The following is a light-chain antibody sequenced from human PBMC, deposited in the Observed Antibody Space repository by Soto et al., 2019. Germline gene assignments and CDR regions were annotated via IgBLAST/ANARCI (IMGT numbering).Light chain of an antibody. CDR2: GNS. J-gene: IGLJ2*01. Sequence: QSVLTQPPSVSGAPGQSVTISCTGSSSNIGATYDVHWYQQFPGTAPRLLIYGNSNRPSGVPDRFSGSKSGTSASLAITGLQAEDEADYYCQSYDSSLSGVLFGGGTKLTVL. V-gene: IGLV1-40*01. CDR1: SSNIGATYD. CDR3: QSYDSSLSGVL.